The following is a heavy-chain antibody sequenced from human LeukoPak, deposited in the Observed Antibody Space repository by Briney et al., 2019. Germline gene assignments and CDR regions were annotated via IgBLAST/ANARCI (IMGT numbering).Heavy chain of an antibody. J-gene: IGHJ4*02. Sequence: ASVTVSCKASGYTFTSYAMHWVRQAPGQRLEWMGWINAGNGNTKYSQKFQGRVTITRDTSASTAYMELSSLRSEDTAVYYCARGREYSGYDLFDYWGQGTLVTVSS. CDR2: INAGNGNT. D-gene: IGHD5-12*01. V-gene: IGHV1-3*01. CDR3: ARGREYSGYDLFDY. CDR1: GYTFTSYA.